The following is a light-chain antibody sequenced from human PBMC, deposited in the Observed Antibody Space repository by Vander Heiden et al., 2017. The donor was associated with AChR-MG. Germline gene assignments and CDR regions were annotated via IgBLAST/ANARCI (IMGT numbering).Light chain of an antibody. V-gene: IGKV3-20*01. CDR2: GAS. CDR1: QSVASSF. CDR3: QQYGDSPTWT. Sequence: EIVLTQSPGTLPLSPGERATLTCRTSQSVASSFLAWYHQKPARAPRLLIHGASNRAAGIADRFRGSGSGTEFTLTISRLEPDDFAVYYCQQYGDSPTWTFGQGTKVEI. J-gene: IGKJ1*01.